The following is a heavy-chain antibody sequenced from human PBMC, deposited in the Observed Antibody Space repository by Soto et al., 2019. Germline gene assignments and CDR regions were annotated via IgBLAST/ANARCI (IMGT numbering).Heavy chain of an antibody. CDR3: ARGAMANFDY. V-gene: IGHV1-69*13. CDR2: LIAMLGTP. D-gene: IGHD5-18*01. Sequence: SVKVSCKASGGTFGSHGIAWVRQAPGQGLEWMGGLIAMLGTPAYARKVQGRATITADESLTSSYLELRSLRSEDTAVYFCARGAMANFDYWGQGTVVTVSS. CDR1: GGTFGSHG. J-gene: IGHJ4*02.